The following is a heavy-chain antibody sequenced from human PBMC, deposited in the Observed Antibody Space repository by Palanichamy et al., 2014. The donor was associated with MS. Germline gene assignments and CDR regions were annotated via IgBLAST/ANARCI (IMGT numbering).Heavy chain of an antibody. Sequence: QVQLRQSGPGLVKPSGTLSLTCDVSGDTVSSNNWWSWVRQSPGKGLEWIAEIYHSGSTVYNPSLRTRVTISIDKSRNQFSLELTSVTAADTAVYFCVRDRYIWGTDRYTWRGYDSWGQGSLVSVSS. J-gene: IGHJ4*02. D-gene: IGHD3-16*02. CDR3: VRDRYIWGTDRYTWRGYDS. CDR1: GDTVSSNNW. CDR2: IYHSGST. V-gene: IGHV4-4*02.